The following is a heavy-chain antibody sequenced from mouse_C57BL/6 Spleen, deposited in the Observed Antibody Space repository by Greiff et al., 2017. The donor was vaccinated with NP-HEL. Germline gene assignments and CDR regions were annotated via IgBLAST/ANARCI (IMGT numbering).Heavy chain of an antibody. CDR1: GYAFSSSW. D-gene: IGHD3-2*02. CDR2: IYPGDGDT. J-gene: IGHJ4*01. CDR3: ASSGYEAMDY. V-gene: IGHV1-82*01. Sequence: VKLMESGPELVKPGASVKISCKASGYAFSSSWMNWVKQRPGKGLEWIGRIYPGDGDTNYNGKFKGKATLTADKSSSTAYMQLSSLTSEDSAVYFCASSGYEAMDYWGQGTSVTVSS.